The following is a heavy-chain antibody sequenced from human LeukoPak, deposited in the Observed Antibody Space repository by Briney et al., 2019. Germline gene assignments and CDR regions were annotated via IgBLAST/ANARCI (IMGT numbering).Heavy chain of an antibody. CDR2: LYSDGNT. D-gene: IGHD1-14*01. CDR1: GFTVITND. V-gene: IGHV3-53*01. CDR3: ARGVEPLAAITLAY. Sequence: GGSLRLSCAASGFTVITNDMTWVRQAPGKGLEWVSVLYSDGNTKYADSVQGRLTISRDNSKNTLYLEMNSLSPDDTAVYYCARGVEPLAAITLAYWGQSPVVTLSS. J-gene: IGHJ1*01.